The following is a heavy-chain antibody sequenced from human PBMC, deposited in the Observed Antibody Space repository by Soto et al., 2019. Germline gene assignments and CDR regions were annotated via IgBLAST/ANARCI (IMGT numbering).Heavy chain of an antibody. CDR1: GGSISSGDYY. V-gene: IGHV4-30-4*01. CDR3: ARANIDYGRPRGYYGMDV. Sequence: QVQLQESGPGLVKPSQTLSLTCTVSGGSISSGDYYWSWIRQPPGKGLEWIGYIYYSGSTYYNPSLKSRVTISVDTSKNQFSLKLSSVTAADTAVYYCARANIDYGRPRGYYGMDVWGQGTTVTVSS. D-gene: IGHD4-17*01. J-gene: IGHJ6*02. CDR2: IYYSGST.